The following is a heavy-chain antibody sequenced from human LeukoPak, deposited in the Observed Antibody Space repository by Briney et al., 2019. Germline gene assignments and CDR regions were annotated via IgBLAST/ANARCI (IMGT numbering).Heavy chain of an antibody. V-gene: IGHV1-46*01. J-gene: IGHJ4*02. D-gene: IGHD1-7*01. CDR2: INPSGGST. CDR1: GYTFTSYY. CDR3: ARYGDGTTAFDY. Sequence: ASVTVSCMASGYTFTSYYMHWVRQAPGQGLEWMGIINPSGGSTSYAQKFQGRVTMTRDTSTSTVYMELSSLRSEDTAVYYCARYGDGTTAFDYWGQGTLVTVSS.